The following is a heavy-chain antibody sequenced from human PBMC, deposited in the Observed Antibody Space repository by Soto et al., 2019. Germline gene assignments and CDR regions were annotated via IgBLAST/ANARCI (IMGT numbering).Heavy chain of an antibody. J-gene: IGHJ5*02. CDR2: MNPEGGNT. CDR3: ARVVVAAPRNNWFDP. V-gene: IGHV1-24*01. D-gene: IGHD2-15*01. Sequence: ASVKVSCKVSGYTLTELSMHCVRQAPGKGLEWMGGMNPEGGNTGYAQKFQGRVTMTRNTSISTAYMELSSLRSEDTAVYYCARVVVAAPRNNWFDPWGQGTLVTVSS. CDR1: GYTLTELS.